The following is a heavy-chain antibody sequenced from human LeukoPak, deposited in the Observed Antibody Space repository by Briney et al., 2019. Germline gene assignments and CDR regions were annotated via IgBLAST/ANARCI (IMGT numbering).Heavy chain of an antibody. Sequence: SETLSLTCTVSGGSISSYYCSWIRQPAGKGLEWIGRIYTSGSTNYNPSLKSRVTMSVDTSKNQFSLKLSSVTAADTAVYYCARGFCNSTGCYTQDYWGQGTLVTVSS. J-gene: IGHJ4*02. CDR2: IYTSGST. D-gene: IGHD2-2*02. CDR1: GGSISSYY. CDR3: ARGFCNSTGCYTQDY. V-gene: IGHV4-4*07.